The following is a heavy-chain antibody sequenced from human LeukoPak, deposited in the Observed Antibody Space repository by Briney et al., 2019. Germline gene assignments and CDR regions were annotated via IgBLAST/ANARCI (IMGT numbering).Heavy chain of an antibody. CDR1: GGSISSSSYY. CDR2: IYYSGST. J-gene: IGHJ4*02. Sequence: SETLSLTCTVPGGSISSSSYYWGWIRQPPGKGLEWIGSIYYSGSTYYNPSLKSRVTISVDTSKNQFSLKLSSVTATDTAVYYCARRDYDFWSGYRTLGFDYWGQGTLVTVSS. V-gene: IGHV4-39*01. D-gene: IGHD3-3*01. CDR3: ARRDYDFWSGYRTLGFDY.